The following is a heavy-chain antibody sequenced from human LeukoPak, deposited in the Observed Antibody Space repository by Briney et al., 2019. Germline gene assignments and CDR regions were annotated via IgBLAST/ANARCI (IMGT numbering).Heavy chain of an antibody. CDR1: GFTFSSYG. CDR3: ARGLQRRGFLEWTKRYNWFDP. D-gene: IGHD3-3*01. CDR2: IWYDGSNK. Sequence: GGSLRLSCAASGFTFSSYGMHWVRQAPGKGLEWVAVIWYDGSNKYYADSVKGRFTISRDNSKNTLYLQMNSLRAEDTAVYYCARGLQRRGFLEWTKRYNWFDPWGQGTLVTVSS. J-gene: IGHJ5*02. V-gene: IGHV3-33*01.